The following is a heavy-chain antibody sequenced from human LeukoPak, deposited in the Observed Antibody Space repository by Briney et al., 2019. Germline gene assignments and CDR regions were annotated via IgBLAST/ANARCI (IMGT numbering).Heavy chain of an antibody. CDR1: GFTFSSYA. CDR2: ISYDGSNK. Sequence: GGSLRLSCAASGFTFSSYAMHWVRQAPGKGLERVAVISYDGSNKYYADSVKGRFTISRDNSKNTLYLQMNSLRAEDTAVYYCARDGAPIIQGIFDYWGQGTLVTVSS. D-gene: IGHD3-10*01. J-gene: IGHJ4*02. V-gene: IGHV3-30*04. CDR3: ARDGAPIIQGIFDY.